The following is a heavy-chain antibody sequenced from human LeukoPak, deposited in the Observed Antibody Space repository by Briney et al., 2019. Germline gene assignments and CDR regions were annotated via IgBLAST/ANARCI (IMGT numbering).Heavy chain of an antibody. CDR2: IIPILGIA. D-gene: IGHD6-19*01. Sequence: GASVKVSCKASGGTFSSYAISWVRQAPGQGLEWMGRIIPILGIANYAQKFQGRVTITADKSTSTAYMELGSLRSEDTAVYYCASLEQWLSRPWFDPWGQGTLVTVSS. J-gene: IGHJ5*02. V-gene: IGHV1-69*04. CDR1: GGTFSSYA. CDR3: ASLEQWLSRPWFDP.